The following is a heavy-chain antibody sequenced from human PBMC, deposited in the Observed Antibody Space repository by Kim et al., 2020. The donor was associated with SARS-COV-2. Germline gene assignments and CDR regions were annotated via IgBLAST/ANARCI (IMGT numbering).Heavy chain of an antibody. CDR1: GFTSTSHW. D-gene: IGHD6-19*01. J-gene: IGHJ1*01. CDR2: IKHDGSET. CDR3: ARGTGWLIEH. V-gene: IGHV3-7*05. Sequence: GGSLRLSCTASGFTSTSHWMNWVRQTPGKGLEWVAIIKHDGSETKYVDSVKGRFTISRDSAKNSVYLQMNSLRAEDTAVYYCARGTGWLIEHWGQGTLVTVS.